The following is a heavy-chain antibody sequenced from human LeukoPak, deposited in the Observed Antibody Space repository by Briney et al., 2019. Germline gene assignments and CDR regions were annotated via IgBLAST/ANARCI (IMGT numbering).Heavy chain of an antibody. Sequence: GRSLRLSCAASGFTFSSYGMHWVRQAPGKGLEWVAVIWYDGSNKYYADSVKGRFIISRDNSKTTVYLQMNSLTTEDTAVYYCAREFYYYDTGNFDYWGQGTLVTVSS. J-gene: IGHJ4*02. V-gene: IGHV3-33*01. D-gene: IGHD3-22*01. CDR2: IWYDGSNK. CDR3: AREFYYYDTGNFDY. CDR1: GFTFSSYG.